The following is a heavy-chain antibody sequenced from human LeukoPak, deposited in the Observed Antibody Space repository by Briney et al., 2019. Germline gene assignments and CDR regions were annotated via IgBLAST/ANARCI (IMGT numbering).Heavy chain of an antibody. V-gene: IGHV4-31*03. CDR1: GGSISSGGYY. Sequence: SQTLSLTCTVSGGSISSGGYYWSWIRQHPGKGLEWIGYIYYSGSTYYNPSLKSRVTISVDTSKNQFSLKLSSVTAADTAVYYCARTGWFGELSFDYWGQGTLVTVSS. CDR3: ARTGWFGELSFDY. D-gene: IGHD3-10*01. CDR2: IYYSGST. J-gene: IGHJ4*02.